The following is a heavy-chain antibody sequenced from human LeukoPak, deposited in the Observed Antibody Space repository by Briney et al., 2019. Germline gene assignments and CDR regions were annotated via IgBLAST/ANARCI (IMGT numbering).Heavy chain of an antibody. V-gene: IGHV4-59*01. CDR2: IYYTGST. J-gene: IGHJ4*02. D-gene: IGHD1-26*01. Sequence: PSETLSLTCTVSGGSISEYYWYWLRQPPGKGLEWIGYIYYTGSTKYHSSLECRLTISVDTSKNQFSLRLTSVTAADTAVYYCARGGNFYRGHYLDYWGQGALVTVSS. CDR3: ARGGNFYRGHYLDY. CDR1: GGSISEYY.